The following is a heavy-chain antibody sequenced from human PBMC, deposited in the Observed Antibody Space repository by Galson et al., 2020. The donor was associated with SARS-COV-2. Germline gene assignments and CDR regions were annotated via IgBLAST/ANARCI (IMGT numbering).Heavy chain of an antibody. D-gene: IGHD1-26*01. CDR3: ARGNPETYFLDTFDS. Sequence: ASETLSLTCTVSGGSVTSSGNYWGWVRQPPGKGLEWIGNIYYSGGSYYNPSFTSRVTISLVTSNNQFSLHLNSVTAADTAIYFCARGNPETYFLDTFDSWGQRTLVTVSS. CDR1: GGSVTSSGNY. J-gene: IGHJ4*02. CDR2: IYYSGGS. V-gene: IGHV4-39*07.